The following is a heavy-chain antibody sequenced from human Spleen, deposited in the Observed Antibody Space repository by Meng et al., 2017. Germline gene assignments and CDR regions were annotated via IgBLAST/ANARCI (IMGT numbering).Heavy chain of an antibody. V-gene: IGHV3-23*01. CDR2: ITGSGGGT. CDR1: GFTFSTYS. J-gene: IGHJ4*02. CDR3: AKLYCGGDCYIRKRLDY. D-gene: IGHD2-21*02. Sequence: GESLKISCAASGFTFSTYSMNWVRQTPGKGMEWVSAITGSGGGTYYADSVKGRFTTSRDNSKNTLYLQMNSLRAEDTAVYYCAKLYCGGDCYIRKRLDYWGQGTLVTVSS.